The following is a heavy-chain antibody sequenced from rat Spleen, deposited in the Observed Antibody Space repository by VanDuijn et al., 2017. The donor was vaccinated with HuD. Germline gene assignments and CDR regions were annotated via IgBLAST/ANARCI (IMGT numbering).Heavy chain of an antibody. CDR2: ISPSGGST. CDR1: GFTFNAYD. V-gene: IGHV5-25*01. CDR3: ARRNNNLYFDY. D-gene: IGHD1-10*01. Sequence: EVQLVESGGGLVQPGRSLKLSCAASGFTFNAYDMAWVRQAPTKGLEWVASISPSGGSTYYRDSVKGRFTISRDNAKSSLYLQMNSLKSEDTATYYCARRNNNLYFDYWGQGVMVTVSS. J-gene: IGHJ2*01.